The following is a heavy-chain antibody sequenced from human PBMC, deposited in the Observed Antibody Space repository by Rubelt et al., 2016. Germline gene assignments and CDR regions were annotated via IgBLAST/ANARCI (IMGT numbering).Heavy chain of an antibody. V-gene: IGHV3-30*04. D-gene: IGHD3-3*01. CDR3: AKGSNDFWSGYPHFDY. Sequence: SSYVLHWVRQAPGKGLGWVAVISSNGNIKYYADSVKGRFTISRDNSKNTLYLQMTSLRAEDTALYYCAKGSNDFWSGYPHFDYWGQGTLVTVSS. J-gene: IGHJ4*02. CDR1: SSYV. CDR2: ISSNGNIK.